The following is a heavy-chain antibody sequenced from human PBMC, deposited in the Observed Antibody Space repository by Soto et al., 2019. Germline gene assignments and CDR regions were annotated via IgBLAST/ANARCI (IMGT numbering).Heavy chain of an antibody. J-gene: IGHJ4*02. V-gene: IGHV4-39*01. D-gene: IGHD3-22*01. CDR2: IYYSGST. CDR1: GGSIASSLYY. Sequence: PSETLSLTCTVSGGSIASSLYYWGWVRQSPGKGLEWIESIYYSGSTHYNPSLKSRVTISVDTSKNQFSLKLSSVTAADTAVYYCARGYSVIVEIDYWGQGTLVTVSS. CDR3: ARGYSVIVEIDY.